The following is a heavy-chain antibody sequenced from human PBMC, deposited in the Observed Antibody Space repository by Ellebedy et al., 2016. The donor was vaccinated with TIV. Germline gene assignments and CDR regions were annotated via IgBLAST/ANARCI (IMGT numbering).Heavy chain of an antibody. CDR1: GGSVSDGSTSTVDYY. Sequence: SETLSLXCTVSGGSVSDGSTSTVDYYWSWIRQHPGKGLEWIGYIYHTGTTYYNPSLKSRVSISVDTSKNQVSLKLRSVTVADTAVYYCARDQVVRGGYHGMDVWGQGTTVTVSS. V-gene: IGHV4-31*03. CDR3: ARDQVVRGGYHGMDV. D-gene: IGHD3-10*01. CDR2: IYHTGTT. J-gene: IGHJ6*02.